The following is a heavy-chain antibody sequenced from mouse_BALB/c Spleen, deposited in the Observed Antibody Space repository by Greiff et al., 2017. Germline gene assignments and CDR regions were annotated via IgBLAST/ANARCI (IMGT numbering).Heavy chain of an antibody. CDR2: IWSGGST. Sequence: QVQLKQSGPGLVQPSQSLSITCTVSGFSLTSYGVHWVRQSPGKGLEWLGVIWSGGSTDYNAAFISRLSISKDNSKSQVFFKMNSLQANDTAIYYCARNWNYGYDYYAMDYWGQGTSVTVSS. CDR3: ARNWNYGYDYYAMDY. CDR1: GFSLTSYG. V-gene: IGHV2-2*02. D-gene: IGHD1-2*01. J-gene: IGHJ4*01.